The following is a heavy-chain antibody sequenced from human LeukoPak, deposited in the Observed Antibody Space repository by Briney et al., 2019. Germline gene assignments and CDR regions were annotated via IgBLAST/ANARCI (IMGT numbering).Heavy chain of an antibody. V-gene: IGHV3-66*01. D-gene: IGHD6-13*01. CDR1: GFTFSSNY. J-gene: IGHJ4*02. Sequence: GGSLRLSCAASGFTFSSNYMSGVGQAPGKGLEGVSVIYSGASTLYADSVKGRFTISRDNSKNTLYLQMNSLRAEDTAVYYCARDRAGIAAAGPKEYYFDYWGQGTLVTVSS. CDR2: IYSGAST. CDR3: ARDRAGIAAAGPKEYYFDY.